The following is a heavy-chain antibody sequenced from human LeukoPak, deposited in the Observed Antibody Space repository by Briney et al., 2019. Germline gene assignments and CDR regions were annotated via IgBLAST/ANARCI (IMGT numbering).Heavy chain of an antibody. J-gene: IGHJ4*02. V-gene: IGHV2-5*01. D-gene: IGHD3-16*02. CDR2: FYWNDDK. Sequence: SGPTLVNPTPTLTLTCTFSGFSLSTSGVGVGWIRQPPGKALEWLALFYWNDDKRYSPSLKSRLTITKDTSKNQVVLTMTNMDPVDTATYYCANMITFGGVIVPVGFDYWGQGTLVTVSS. CDR3: ANMITFGGVIVPVGFDY. CDR1: GFSLSTSGVG.